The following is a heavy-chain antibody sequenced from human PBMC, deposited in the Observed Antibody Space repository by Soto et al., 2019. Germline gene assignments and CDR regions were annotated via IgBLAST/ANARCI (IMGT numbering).Heavy chain of an antibody. CDR3: GVYRAGSGGNGY. CDR2: QTGST. CDR1: GVSVTSGSHH. J-gene: IGHJ4*02. D-gene: IGHD6-19*01. V-gene: IGHV4-61*01. Sequence: QVQVQESGPGLVKPSETLSLTCAVSGVSVTSGSHHFLWIRQPPGKGLEWIGQTGSTNYNPSLKSRSSISLDTSKNQFSLNLNSVTSADTAVYYCGVYRAGSGGNGYCGQGTLVTISS.